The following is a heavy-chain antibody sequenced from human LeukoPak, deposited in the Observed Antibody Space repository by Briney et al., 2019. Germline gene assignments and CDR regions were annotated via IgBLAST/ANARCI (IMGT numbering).Heavy chain of an antibody. D-gene: IGHD6-19*01. Sequence: SETPSLTCTVSGGSISSGSYYWSWIRQPAGKGLEWIGRIYTSGSTNYNPSLKSRVTISVDTSKNQFSLKLSSVTAADTAVCYCARNKGTKWLQFDYWGQGTLVTVSS. CDR1: GGSISSGSYY. CDR3: ARNKGTKWLQFDY. V-gene: IGHV4-61*02. CDR2: IYTSGST. J-gene: IGHJ4*02.